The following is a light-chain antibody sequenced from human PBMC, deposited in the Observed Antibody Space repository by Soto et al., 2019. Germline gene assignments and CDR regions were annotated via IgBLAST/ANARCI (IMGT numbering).Light chain of an antibody. J-gene: IGKJ5*01. V-gene: IGKV1-39*01. CDR1: QGISSY. CDR2: STS. CDR3: QESHRTPLT. Sequence: DIQLTQSPSSLSASVGDRVTITCRASQGISSYLNWYQQKPGKAPKVLIYSTSTLQSGVPSRFSGSGSGTDFTLTISSLQPEDFATYFCQESHRTPLTFGQGTRLEI.